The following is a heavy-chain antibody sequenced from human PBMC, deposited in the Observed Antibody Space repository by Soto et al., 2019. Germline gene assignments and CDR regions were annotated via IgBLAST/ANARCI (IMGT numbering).Heavy chain of an antibody. CDR1: GGTFSSYA. V-gene: IGHV1-69*12. J-gene: IGHJ5*02. D-gene: IGHD3-22*01. CDR2: IIPIFGTA. Sequence: QVQLVQSGAEVKKPGSSVKVSCKASGGTFSSYAISWVRQAPGQGLEWMGGIIPIFGTANYAQKFQGRVTITADESTSTAYMELSSLRSEDTAVYYCARALTYYYDSSGYWFDPWGQGTLVTVSS. CDR3: ARALTYYYDSSGYWFDP.